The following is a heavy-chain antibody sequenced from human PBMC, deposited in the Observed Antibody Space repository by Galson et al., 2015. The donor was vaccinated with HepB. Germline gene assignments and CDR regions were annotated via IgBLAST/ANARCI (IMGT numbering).Heavy chain of an antibody. Sequence: CAASGFSFTRYAMTWVRQAPGKGLEWVSGITSSGGNSYYTDSVKGRFTVSRDNSKNTLLLQLNSLRAEDTAMYFCAKDGIMVANNPYHFHYWGQGTLVTVSS. CDR3: AKDGIMVANNPYHFHY. V-gene: IGHV3-23*01. J-gene: IGHJ4*02. CDR2: ITSSGGNS. CDR1: GFSFTRYA. D-gene: IGHD2-15*01.